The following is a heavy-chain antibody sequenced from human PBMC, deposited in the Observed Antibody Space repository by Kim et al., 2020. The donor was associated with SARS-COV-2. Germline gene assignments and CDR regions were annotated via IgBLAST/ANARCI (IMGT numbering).Heavy chain of an antibody. J-gene: IGHJ4*02. CDR2: IKSKTDGEAT. CDR3: TTLISAAGRGY. CDR1: GFPFSNVW. Sequence: GGSLRLSCVASGFPFSNVWMSWVRQAPGRGLEWVGRIKSKTDGEATDYAAPVKGRFTMSRDDSKNTLHLQMNSLETEDTGVYYCTTLISAAGRGYWGQGT. V-gene: IGHV3-15*01. D-gene: IGHD6-13*01.